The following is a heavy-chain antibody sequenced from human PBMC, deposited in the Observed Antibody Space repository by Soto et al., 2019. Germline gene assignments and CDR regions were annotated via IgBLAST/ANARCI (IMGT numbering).Heavy chain of an antibody. J-gene: IGHJ6*02. CDR3: AKGVIPRITIFGVVILPYYYGMAV. CDR2: ISGSGGST. CDR1: GCTFGSHA. D-gene: IGHD3-3*01. Sequence: GGPLRLCCGASGCTFGSHAVSWVRQAQGKGLEWVSAISGSGGSTYYADSVKGRFTISRDNSKNTLYLQMNSLRAEDTAVYYCAKGVIPRITIFGVVILPYYYGMAVWGQGTTVIVSS. V-gene: IGHV3-23*01.